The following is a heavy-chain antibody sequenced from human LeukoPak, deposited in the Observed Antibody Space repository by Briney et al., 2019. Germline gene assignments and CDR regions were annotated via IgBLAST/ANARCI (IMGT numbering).Heavy chain of an antibody. D-gene: IGHD3-22*01. CDR1: GGSISSYY. CDR2: IYTSGST. CDR3: ASSELSGSYYYDSSGQGGNWFDP. J-gene: IGHJ5*02. V-gene: IGHV4-4*07. Sequence: KPSETLSLTCTVSGGSISSYYWSWIRQPAGKGLEWIGRIYTSGSTNYNPSLKSRVTMSVDTSKNQFSLKLSSVTAADTAVYYCASSELSGSYYYDSSGQGGNWFDPWGQGTLVTVSS.